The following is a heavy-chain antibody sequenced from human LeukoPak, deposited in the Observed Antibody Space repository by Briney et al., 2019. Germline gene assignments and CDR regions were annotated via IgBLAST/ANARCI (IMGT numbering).Heavy chain of an antibody. CDR2: MNPNSGNT. CDR3: ARGLSYYDFWSGYYSPNWFDP. V-gene: IGHV1-8*01. Sequence: GASVKVSCKASGYTFTSYDINWVRQATGQGLEWMGWMNPNSGNTGYAQKFQGRVTMTRNTSISTAYMELSSLRSEDTAVYYCARGLSYYDFWSGYYSPNWFDPWGQGTLVTVSS. CDR1: GYTFTSYD. D-gene: IGHD3-3*01. J-gene: IGHJ5*02.